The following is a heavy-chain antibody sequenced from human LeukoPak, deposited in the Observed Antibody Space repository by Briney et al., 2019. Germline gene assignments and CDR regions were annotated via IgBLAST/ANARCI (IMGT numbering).Heavy chain of an antibody. CDR2: INHSGST. Sequence: PSETLSLTCAVYGGSFSGYYWSWIRQPPGKGLEWIGEINHSGSTNYNPSLKSRVTISVDTSKNQFSLKLSSVTAADTAVYYCARRVGGNLDYWGQGTLVTVSS. CDR3: ARRVGGNLDY. CDR1: GGSFSGYY. V-gene: IGHV4-34*01. J-gene: IGHJ4*02. D-gene: IGHD4-23*01.